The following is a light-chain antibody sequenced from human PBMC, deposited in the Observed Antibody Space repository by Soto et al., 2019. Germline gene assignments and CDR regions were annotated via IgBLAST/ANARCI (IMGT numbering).Light chain of an antibody. CDR3: QQRNSWPWT. J-gene: IGKJ1*01. V-gene: IGKV3-11*01. CDR1: QGLSSY. CDR2: DAS. Sequence: EIVLTQPPGTLSLSPGKRATLSCRASQGLSSYLAWYQQKPGQAPRLLIYDASTRATGIPARFSGSGSGTDFTLTISSLEPEDFAVYYCQQRNSWPWTFGQGTKVDIK.